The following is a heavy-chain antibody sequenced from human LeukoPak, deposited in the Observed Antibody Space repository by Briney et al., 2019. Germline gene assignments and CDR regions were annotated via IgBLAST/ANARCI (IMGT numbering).Heavy chain of an antibody. J-gene: IGHJ5*02. CDR1: GFSVSANY. D-gene: IGHD3-22*01. V-gene: IGHV3-66*03. CDR2: IYSSGMT. Sequence: TGGSLRLSCAASGFSVSANYMSWVRQAPGKGLEWVSVIYSSGMTAYADSVKGRFTISRDNSKNTLSLQMNSLRTEDTAVYYCAKDGRYYDSSGYLAWGQGTLVTVSS. CDR3: AKDGRYYDSSGYLA.